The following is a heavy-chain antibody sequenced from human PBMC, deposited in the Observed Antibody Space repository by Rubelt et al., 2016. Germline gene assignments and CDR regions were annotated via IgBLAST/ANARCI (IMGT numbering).Heavy chain of an antibody. CDR2: IYSGGRT. CDR1: GFTVSSNY. Sequence: EVQLVESGGGLVQPGGSLRLSCAASGFTVSSNYMNWVRQAPGKGLEWVSVIYSGGRTYHADSVEGRFTIARDKSKNTLYLQMNSLRAEDTAVYYCARDKDRVFDYWGQGTLVTVSS. V-gene: IGHV3-66*01. J-gene: IGHJ4*02. CDR3: ARDKDRVFDY. D-gene: IGHD2-15*01.